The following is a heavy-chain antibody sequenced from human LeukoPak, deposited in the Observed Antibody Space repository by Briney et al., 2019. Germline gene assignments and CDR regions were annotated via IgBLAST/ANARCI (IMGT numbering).Heavy chain of an antibody. CDR3: ASHRRSHGSDY. J-gene: IGHJ4*02. Sequence: SETLSLTCSVSGGSFEHYFWSWIRQPPGKGLEWIGYVYYSGSTDYSPSLKSRLTISADTSKNQFSLKLSSVAASDTAVYYCASHRRSHGSDYWGQGTLVTVSS. CDR2: VYYSGST. D-gene: IGHD3-10*01. V-gene: IGHV4-59*01. CDR1: GGSFEHYF.